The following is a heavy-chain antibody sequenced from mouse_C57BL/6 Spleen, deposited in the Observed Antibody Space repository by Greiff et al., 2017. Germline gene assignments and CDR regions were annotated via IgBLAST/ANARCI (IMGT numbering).Heavy chain of an antibody. V-gene: IGHV1-50*01. CDR3: ARWLHAMDY. CDR2: IDPSDSYT. CDR1: GYTFTSYW. J-gene: IGHJ4*01. D-gene: IGHD2-2*01. Sequence: VQLQQPGAELVKPGASVKLSCKASGYTFTSYWMQWVKQRPGQGLEWIGEIDPSDSYTNYNQKFKGKATLTVDTSSSTAYMQLSSLTSEDSAVYYCARWLHAMDYWGQGTSVTVSS.